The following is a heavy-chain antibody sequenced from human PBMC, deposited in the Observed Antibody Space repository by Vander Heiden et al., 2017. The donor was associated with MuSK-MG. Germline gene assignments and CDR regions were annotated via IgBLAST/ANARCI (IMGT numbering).Heavy chain of an antibody. V-gene: IGHV3-74*01. D-gene: IGHD2-21*01. CDR3: VVAIDQWPNDY. CDR1: GFTFSKFY. Sequence: EVQLVESGGGLVQPGGSLRLSCPASGFTFSKFYMYWVRQTPGKGLVCVSRIDPDGGSTTYADSVKGRFTISRDNAESTLYLQMNSLRAEDTAVYYCVVAIDQWPNDYWGQGALVTVSS. J-gene: IGHJ4*02. CDR2: IDPDGGST.